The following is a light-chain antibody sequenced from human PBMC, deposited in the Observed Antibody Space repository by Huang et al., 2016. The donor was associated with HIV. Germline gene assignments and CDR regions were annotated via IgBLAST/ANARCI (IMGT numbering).Light chain of an antibody. CDR3: QQYQSIPWT. J-gene: IGKJ1*01. CDR1: QGISNS. Sequence: DIQMTQSPSSLSASVGDRVTITCRASQGISNSLAWYQQKPEKPPRLLRYATSRLESGVPSRFSGSGSGTHYTLTITTLQPEDIASYYCQQYQSIPWTFGQGTKVEIK. CDR2: ATS. V-gene: IGKV1-NL1*01.